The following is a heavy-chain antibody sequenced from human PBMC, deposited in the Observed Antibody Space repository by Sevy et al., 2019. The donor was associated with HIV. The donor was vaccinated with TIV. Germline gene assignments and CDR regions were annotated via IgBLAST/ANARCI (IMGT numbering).Heavy chain of an antibody. CDR1: GGSISSGGYY. Sequence: SETLSLTCTVSGGSISSGGYYWSWIRQHPGKGLEWIGYIYYSGSTYYNPSLKSRVTISVDTSKNQFSLKLSFVTAADTAVYYCARDKRNYYGSGSYPFDYYYYGMDVWGQGTTVTVSS. J-gene: IGHJ6*02. CDR2: IYYSGST. CDR3: ARDKRNYYGSGSYPFDYYYYGMDV. D-gene: IGHD3-10*01. V-gene: IGHV4-31*03.